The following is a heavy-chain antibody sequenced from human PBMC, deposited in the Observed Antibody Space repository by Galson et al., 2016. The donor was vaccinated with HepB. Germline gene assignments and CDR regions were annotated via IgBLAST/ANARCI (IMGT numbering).Heavy chain of an antibody. CDR1: GFSFSSYG. Sequence: SLRLSCAASGFSFSSYGMHWVRQAPGKGLEWVADIWDDGSNKYYADSVKGRFTISRDNYKNTLYLQMNSLRAEDTVVYYCARGNTCSGGACYLDYWGQGTLVTVS. CDR2: IWDDGSNK. V-gene: IGHV3-33*01. J-gene: IGHJ4*02. CDR3: ARGNTCSGGACYLDY. D-gene: IGHD2-15*01.